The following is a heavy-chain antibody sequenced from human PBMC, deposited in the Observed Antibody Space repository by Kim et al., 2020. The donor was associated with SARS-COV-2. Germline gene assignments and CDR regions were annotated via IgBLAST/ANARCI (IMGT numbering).Heavy chain of an antibody. CDR2: IYYSGST. CDR1: GGSISSSSYY. D-gene: IGHD6-19*01. V-gene: IGHV4-39*07. J-gene: IGHJ4*02. CDR3: AREPISSGWTFDY. Sequence: SETLSLTCTVSGGSISSSSYYWGWIRQPPGKGLEWIGSIYYSGSTYYNPSLKSRVTISVDTSKNQFSLKLSSVTAADTAVYYCAREPISSGWTFDYWGQGTLVTVSS.